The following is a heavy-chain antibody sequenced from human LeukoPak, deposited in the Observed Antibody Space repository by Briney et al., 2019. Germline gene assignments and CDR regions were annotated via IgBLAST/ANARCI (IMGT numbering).Heavy chain of an antibody. CDR3: ARLLGYYDSSGYYPVYFDH. CDR2: IYPGDSDT. CDR1: GYSFTSYW. V-gene: IGHV5-51*01. J-gene: IGHJ4*02. Sequence: GESLKISCKGSGYSFTSYWIGWVRQMPGKGLEWMGIIYPGDSDTTYSPSFQGQVTISADKSISTAYLQWSSLKASDTAMYYCARLLGYYDSSGYYPVYFDHWGQGTLVTVSS. D-gene: IGHD3-22*01.